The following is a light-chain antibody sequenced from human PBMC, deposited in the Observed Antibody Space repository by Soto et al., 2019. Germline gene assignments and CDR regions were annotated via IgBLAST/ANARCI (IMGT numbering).Light chain of an antibody. Sequence: EIVLKQSPGTLSLSPGERATLSCRASQSVGSSLSWYQQKPGQAPRLLFYGASNRATAIPDRFSGSGFGTDFTLTITRLEPEDFAVYYCQQYGDSPQTFGPGTKVDIK. CDR1: QSVGSS. V-gene: IGKV3-20*01. CDR2: GAS. J-gene: IGKJ1*01. CDR3: QQYGDSPQT.